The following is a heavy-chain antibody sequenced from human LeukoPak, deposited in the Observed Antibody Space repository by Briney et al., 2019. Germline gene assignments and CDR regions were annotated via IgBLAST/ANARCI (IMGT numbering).Heavy chain of an antibody. J-gene: IGHJ4*02. D-gene: IGHD2-2*01. CDR3: ARGGGYCSSISCSGFDY. Sequence: SETLSLTCTVSGGSISSGDYYWSWIRQPPGKGLEWIGYIYYSGSTYYNPSLKSRVTISVDTSKNQFSLKLSSVTAADTAVYYRARGGGYCSSISCSGFDYWGQGTLVTVSS. V-gene: IGHV4-30-4*08. CDR1: GGSISSGDYY. CDR2: IYYSGST.